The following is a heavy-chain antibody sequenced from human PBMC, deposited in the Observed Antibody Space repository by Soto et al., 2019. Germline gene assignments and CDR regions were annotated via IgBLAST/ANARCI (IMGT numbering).Heavy chain of an antibody. Sequence: PGGSLRLSCAASGFTFSSYSMNWVRQAPGKGLEWVSSISSSSSYIYYADSVKGRFTISRDNAKNSLYLQMNSLRAEDTAVYYCARDQQLVRGVDSYYGMDVWGQGTTVTAP. D-gene: IGHD6-6*01. V-gene: IGHV3-21*01. J-gene: IGHJ6*02. CDR3: ARDQQLVRGVDSYYGMDV. CDR2: ISSSSSYI. CDR1: GFTFSSYS.